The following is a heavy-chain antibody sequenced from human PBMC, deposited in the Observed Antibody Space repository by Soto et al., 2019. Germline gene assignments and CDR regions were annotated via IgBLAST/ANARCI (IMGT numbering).Heavy chain of an antibody. J-gene: IGHJ6*02. CDR3: ACLVIRVVAANTYGMDV. D-gene: IGHD2-15*01. Sequence: QVQLVQSGAEVKKPGSSVKVSCKASGGTFSSYTISWVRQAPGQGLEWMGGIIPIFGTANYAQKFQGRVTITADESTSTAYMQLSSLRSEDSAVYYCACLVIRVVAANTYGMDVWGQGPTVTVSS. V-gene: IGHV1-69*12. CDR1: GGTFSSYT. CDR2: IIPIFGTA.